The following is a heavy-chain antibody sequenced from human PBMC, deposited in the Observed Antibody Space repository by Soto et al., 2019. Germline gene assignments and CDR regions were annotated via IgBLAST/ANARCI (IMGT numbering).Heavy chain of an antibody. V-gene: IGHV4-59*08. J-gene: IGHJ5*02. D-gene: IGHD3-22*01. CDR2: IYYSGST. CDR1: GGSISSYY. CDR3: ARGVNYYDSSGSSWFDP. Sequence: PSETLSLTCTVSGGSISSYYWSWIRQPPGKGLEWIGYIYYSGSTNYNTSLKSRVTISVDTSKNQFSLKLTSVTAADTAVYYCARGVNYYDSSGSSWFDPWGQGALVTVSS.